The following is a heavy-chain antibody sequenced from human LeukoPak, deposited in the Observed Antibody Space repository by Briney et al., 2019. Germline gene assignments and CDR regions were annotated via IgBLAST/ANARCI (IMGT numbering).Heavy chain of an antibody. D-gene: IGHD3-9*01. CDR2: ISGSGGST. V-gene: IGHV3-23*01. CDR3: AKSAANILRYFDWFQYYFDY. CDR1: GFTFSSYA. Sequence: GGSLRLSCAASGFTFSSYAMSWVRQAPGKGLEWVSAISGSGGSTYYADSVKGRFTISRDNPKITLYLQMNSLRAEDTAVYYCAKSAANILRYFDWFQYYFDYWGQGTLVTVSS. J-gene: IGHJ4*02.